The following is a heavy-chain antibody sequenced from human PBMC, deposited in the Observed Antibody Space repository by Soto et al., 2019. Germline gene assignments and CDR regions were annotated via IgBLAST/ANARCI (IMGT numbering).Heavy chain of an antibody. CDR2: IIPIFGTA. CDR3: ARSLKRRLDAFDI. CDR1: GGTFSSYA. Sequence: SVNVSCKASGGTFSSYAISWVRQAPGQGLEWMGGIIPIFGTANYAQKFQGRVTITADESTSTAYMELSSLRSEDTAVYYCARSLKRRLDAFDIWGQGTMVTVSS. V-gene: IGHV1-69*13. J-gene: IGHJ3*02. D-gene: IGHD2-8*01.